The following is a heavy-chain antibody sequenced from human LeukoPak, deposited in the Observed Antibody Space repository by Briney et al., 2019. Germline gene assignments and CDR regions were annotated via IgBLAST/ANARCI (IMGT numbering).Heavy chain of an antibody. V-gene: IGHV4-59*01. CDR2: IYYSGST. CDR1: GGSISSYY. CDR3: ARLGLTGFDP. J-gene: IGHJ5*02. D-gene: IGHD3-16*01. Sequence: ASETLSLTCTVSGGSISSYYWSWLRQPPGKGLEWIGYIYYSGSTNYNPSLESRVTISVDTSKYQFSLNLRSVTAADTAVYYCARLGLTGFDPWGQGTQVIVSS.